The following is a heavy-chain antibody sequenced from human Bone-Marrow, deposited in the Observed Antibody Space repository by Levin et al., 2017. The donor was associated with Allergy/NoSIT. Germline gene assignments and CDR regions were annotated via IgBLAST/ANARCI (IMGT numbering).Heavy chain of an antibody. J-gene: IGHJ4*02. V-gene: IGHV4-38-2*02. CDR1: GYSIRSAYY. CDR3: VRDGGYQLLPLLSYFDY. D-gene: IGHD1-26*01. Sequence: SETLSLTCSVSGYSIRSAYYWGWIRQTPGKGLEWLGSVFHTGTTSYNPSLQSRVTMSRDTSKNHFSLQLRSVTAADTAIYYCVRDGGYQLLPLLSYFDYWGQGVLVTVSS. CDR2: VFHTGTT.